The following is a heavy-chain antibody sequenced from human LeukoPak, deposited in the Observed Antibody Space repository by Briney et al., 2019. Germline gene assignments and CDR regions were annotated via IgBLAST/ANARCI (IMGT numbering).Heavy chain of an antibody. D-gene: IGHD3-10*01. Sequence: GGSLRLSCAASGFTFSSYAMSWVRQAPGKGLEWVSAISGSGGSTYYADSVKGRFTISRDNSKNTLYLQMNSLRAEDTAVYYCAKGGYGSGSYYNAPQDYWGQGTLVTVSS. V-gene: IGHV3-23*01. CDR3: AKGGYGSGSYYNAPQDY. CDR1: GFTFSSYA. J-gene: IGHJ4*02. CDR2: ISGSGGST.